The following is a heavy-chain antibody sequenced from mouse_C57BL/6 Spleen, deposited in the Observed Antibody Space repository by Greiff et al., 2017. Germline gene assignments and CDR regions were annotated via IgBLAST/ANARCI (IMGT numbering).Heavy chain of an antibody. CDR1: GYAFTNYL. D-gene: IGHD1-1*01. CDR2: INPGSGGT. J-gene: IGHJ3*01. Sequence: LQESGAELVRPGTSVKVSCKASGYAFTNYLTEWVKQRPGQGLEWIGVINPGSGGTNYNEKFKGKATLTADKSSSTAYMQLSSLTSEDSAVYFCARSHYGSSYGFAYWGQGTLVTVSA. V-gene: IGHV1-54*01. CDR3: ARSHYGSSYGFAY.